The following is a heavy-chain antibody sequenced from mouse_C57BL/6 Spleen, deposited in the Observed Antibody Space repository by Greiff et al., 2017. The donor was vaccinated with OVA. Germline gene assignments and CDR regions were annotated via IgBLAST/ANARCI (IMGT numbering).Heavy chain of an antibody. Sequence: QVQLQQPGAELVMPGASVKLSCKASGYTFTSYWMHWVKQRPGQGLEWIGEIDPSDSYTNYNQKFKGKSTLTVDKSSSTAYMQLSSLTSEDSAVYYCARKGGATVSMDYWGQGTSVTVSS. CDR1: GYTFTSYW. J-gene: IGHJ4*01. CDR2: IDPSDSYT. CDR3: ARKGGATVSMDY. D-gene: IGHD1-1*01. V-gene: IGHV1-69*01.